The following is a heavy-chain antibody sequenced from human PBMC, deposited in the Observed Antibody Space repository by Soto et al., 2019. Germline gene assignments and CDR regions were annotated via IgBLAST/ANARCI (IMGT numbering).Heavy chain of an antibody. D-gene: IGHD6-6*01. V-gene: IGHV1-3*01. CDR1: GGTFNIYA. J-gene: IGHJ6*02. CDR2: INAGNGNT. Sequence: ASVKVSCKASGGTFNIYALSWVRKAPGQGLEWMGGINAGNGNTKYSQKFQGRVTITRDTSASTAYMELSSLRSEDTAVYYCARDGSSTIYYYYGMDVWGQGTTVTVSS. CDR3: ARDGSSTIYYYYGMDV.